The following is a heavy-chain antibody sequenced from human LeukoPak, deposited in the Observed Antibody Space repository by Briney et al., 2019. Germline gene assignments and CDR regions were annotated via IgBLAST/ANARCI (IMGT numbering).Heavy chain of an antibody. CDR3: AREGILPALDY. J-gene: IGHJ4*02. Sequence: PGGSLRLSCAASGFTFSSYAMHWVRQAPGKGPEWVAVISYDGSNKYYADSVKGRFTISRDNSKNTLYLQMNSLRAEDTAVYYCAREGILPALDYWGQGTLVTVSS. V-gene: IGHV3-30*04. D-gene: IGHD2-2*01. CDR1: GFTFSSYA. CDR2: ISYDGSNK.